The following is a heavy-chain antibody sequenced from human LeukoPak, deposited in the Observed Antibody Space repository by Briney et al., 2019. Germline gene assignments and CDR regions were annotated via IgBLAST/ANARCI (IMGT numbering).Heavy chain of an antibody. Sequence: GGSLRLSCAASGFTFSSYAMSWVRQAPGKGLEWVSAIGGSGGSTYYADSVKGRFTISRDNSKNTLYLQMNSLRAEDTAVYYCAKGLGNYYDSSGYYDYFDYWGQGTLVTVSS. CDR2: IGGSGGST. CDR1: GFTFSSYA. CDR3: AKGLGNYYDSSGYYDYFDY. D-gene: IGHD3-22*01. V-gene: IGHV3-23*01. J-gene: IGHJ4*02.